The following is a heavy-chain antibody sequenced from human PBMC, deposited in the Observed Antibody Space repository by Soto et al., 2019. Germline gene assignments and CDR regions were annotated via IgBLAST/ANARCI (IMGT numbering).Heavy chain of an antibody. CDR2: ISAYNGNT. D-gene: IGHD6-25*01. J-gene: IGHJ5*02. CDR3: AWASKAAPNPAAYH. CDR1: GYTFTSYG. Sequence: QVQLVQSGAEVKKPGASVKVSCKASGYTFTSYGISWVRQAPGQGLEWMGWISAYNGNTNYAQKLQGRVTKTTDTSTRTANLGVRRLCSDDRAEYDCAWASKAAPNPAAYHWCQGTLVIVSS. V-gene: IGHV1-18*01.